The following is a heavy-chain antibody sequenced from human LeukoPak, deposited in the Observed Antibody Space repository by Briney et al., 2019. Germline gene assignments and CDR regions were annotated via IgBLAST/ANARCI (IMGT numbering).Heavy chain of an antibody. V-gene: IGHV4-34*01. CDR2: INHSGST. Sequence: PSETLSLTCTVSGGSISSYYWSWIRQPPGKGLEWIGEINHSGSTNYNPSLKSRVTISVDTSKNQFSLKLSSVTAADTAVYYCARGWSGTTYFDYWGQGTLVTVSS. D-gene: IGHD1-1*01. CDR1: GGSISSYY. CDR3: ARGWSGTTYFDY. J-gene: IGHJ4*02.